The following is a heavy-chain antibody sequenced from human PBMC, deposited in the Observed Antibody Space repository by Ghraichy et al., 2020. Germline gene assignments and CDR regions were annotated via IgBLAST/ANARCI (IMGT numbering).Heavy chain of an antibody. D-gene: IGHD3-10*01. Sequence: LSLTCATSGFIFRHHAMSWVRQTPGKGLEWVATISGRGIDTYYGDSMRGRFIVSRDNSKNTLYLQINSLRAGDTAVYYCAKEGAWFGGNWFDPWGQGTLVTVSS. CDR3: AKEGAWFGGNWFDP. V-gene: IGHV3-23*01. CDR2: ISGRGIDT. J-gene: IGHJ5*02. CDR1: GFIFRHHA.